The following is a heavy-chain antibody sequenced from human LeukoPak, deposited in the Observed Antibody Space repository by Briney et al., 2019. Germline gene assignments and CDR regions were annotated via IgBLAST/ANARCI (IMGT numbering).Heavy chain of an antibody. J-gene: IGHJ4*02. CDR1: GGSFSGYY. CDR2: IHYSGSA. CDR3: ARSSTIFGHFDY. D-gene: IGHD3-3*01. V-gene: IGHV4-34*01. Sequence: PSETLSLTCAVYGGSFSGYYWTWIRQPPGKGLEWIGEIHYSGSATYNPSLKSRGSISVDTSRNQFSLKLSSVTAPDTAVYYCARSSTIFGHFDYWGQGTQVAVSS.